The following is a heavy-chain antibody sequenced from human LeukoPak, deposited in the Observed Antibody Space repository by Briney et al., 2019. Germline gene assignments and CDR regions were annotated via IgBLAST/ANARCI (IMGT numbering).Heavy chain of an antibody. CDR2: ISSSSSYT. CDR1: GFTFSDYY. D-gene: IGHD3-22*01. Sequence: GGSLRLSCAASGFTFSDYYMSWIRRAPGKGLEWVSYISSSSSYTNYADSVKGRFTISRDNAKNSLYLQMNSLRAEDTAVYYCARVWSDDSSGYSIWGQGTLVTVSS. J-gene: IGHJ4*02. V-gene: IGHV3-11*05. CDR3: ARVWSDDSSGYSI.